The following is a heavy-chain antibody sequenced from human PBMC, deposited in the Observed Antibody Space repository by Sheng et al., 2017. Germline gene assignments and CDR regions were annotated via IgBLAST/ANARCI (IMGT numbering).Heavy chain of an antibody. J-gene: IGHJ6*03. D-gene: IGHD3-22*01. Sequence: QVQVVESGGGVVQPGRSLRLSCASSGFTFSDYYMSWIRQAPGKGLEWVSYISSSGSTIYYADSVKGRFTISRDNAKNSLYLQMNSLRAEDTAVYYCARDGMVMSSYMDVWGQGTTVTVSS. V-gene: IGHV3-11*04. CDR2: ISSSGSTI. CDR3: ARDGMVMSSYMDV. CDR1: GFTFSDYY.